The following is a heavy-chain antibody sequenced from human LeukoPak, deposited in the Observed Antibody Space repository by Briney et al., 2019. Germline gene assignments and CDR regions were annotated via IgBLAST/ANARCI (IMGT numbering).Heavy chain of an antibody. Sequence: ASVKVSCKASGGTFSSYAISWVRQAPGQGLEWMGGIIPIFGTANYAQKFQGRVTITADKSTSTAYMELSSLRAEDTAVYYCARDQGWAPFDPWGQGTLVTVSS. D-gene: IGHD6-19*01. J-gene: IGHJ5*02. V-gene: IGHV1-69*06. CDR1: GGTFSSYA. CDR2: IIPIFGTA. CDR3: ARDQGWAPFDP.